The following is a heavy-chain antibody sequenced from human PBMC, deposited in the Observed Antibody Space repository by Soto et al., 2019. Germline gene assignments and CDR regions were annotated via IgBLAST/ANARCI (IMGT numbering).Heavy chain of an antibody. CDR3: ARPYFSSSSMFDY. D-gene: IGHD6-6*01. J-gene: IGHJ4*02. CDR1: GDSISSSTYY. Sequence: PSETLSLTCTVSGDSISSSTYYWGWIRRPPGKGLEWIGCIYHTGTTYYNPSLKSRVTISVDTSKNQFSLKLSSVTAADTAVYYCARPYFSSSSMFDYWGQGTLVTVSS. V-gene: IGHV4-39*01. CDR2: IYHTGTT.